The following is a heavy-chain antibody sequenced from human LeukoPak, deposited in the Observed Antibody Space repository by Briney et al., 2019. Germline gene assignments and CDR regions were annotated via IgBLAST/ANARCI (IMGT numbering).Heavy chain of an antibody. V-gene: IGHV3-11*04. CDR3: ARVFSYLGAFDI. Sequence: GGSLRLSCVVSGFTFRDYFMSWIRQAPGKGLEWVAYISSSGSTIYYADSVKGRFTISRDNAKSSLYLQMNSLRAEDTAVYYCARVFSYLGAFDIWGQGTMVTVSS. J-gene: IGHJ3*02. D-gene: IGHD3-10*01. CDR2: ISSSGSTI. CDR1: GFTFRDYF.